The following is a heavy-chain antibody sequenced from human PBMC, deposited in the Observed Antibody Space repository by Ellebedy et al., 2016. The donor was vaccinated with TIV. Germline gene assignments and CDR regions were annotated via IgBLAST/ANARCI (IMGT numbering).Heavy chain of an antibody. D-gene: IGHD5-12*01. CDR1: GYTFTGYY. Sequence: AASVKVSCKASGYTFTGYYMHWVRQAPGQGLEWMGWINPNSGGTNYAQKFQGRVTMTRDTSISTAYMELSRLRSDDTAVYYCARRLRRDYYYGMDVWGQGTTVTVSS. CDR3: ARRLRRDYYYGMDV. CDR2: INPNSGGT. V-gene: IGHV1-2*02. J-gene: IGHJ6*02.